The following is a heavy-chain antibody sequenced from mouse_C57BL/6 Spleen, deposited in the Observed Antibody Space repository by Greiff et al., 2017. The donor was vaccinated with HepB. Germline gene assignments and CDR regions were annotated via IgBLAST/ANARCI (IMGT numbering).Heavy chain of an antibody. Sequence: DVHLVESGGGLVKPGGSLKLSCAASGFTFSSYAMSWVRQTPEKRLGWVATISDGGSYTYYPDNVKGRFTISRDNAKNNLYLQMSHLKSEDTAMYYCARAYGNYVGFAMDYWGQGTSVTVSS. D-gene: IGHD2-10*02. CDR1: GFTFSSYA. CDR2: ISDGGSYT. V-gene: IGHV5-4*01. CDR3: ARAYGNYVGFAMDY. J-gene: IGHJ4*01.